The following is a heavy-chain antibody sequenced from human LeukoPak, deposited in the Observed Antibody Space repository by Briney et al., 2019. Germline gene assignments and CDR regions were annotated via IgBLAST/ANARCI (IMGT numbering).Heavy chain of an antibody. CDR2: IYPGDSDT. CDR3: ARHTRYYDYVWGSYRTRWKEYRYMDV. Sequence: GESLKISCKGSGYSFTSYWIGWVRQMPGKGLEWMGIIYPGDSDTRYSPSFQGQVTISADKSISTAYLQWSSLKASDTAMYYCARHTRYYDYVWGSYRTRWKEYRYMDVWGQGTTVTVSS. J-gene: IGHJ6*03. D-gene: IGHD3-16*02. V-gene: IGHV5-51*01. CDR1: GYSFTSYW.